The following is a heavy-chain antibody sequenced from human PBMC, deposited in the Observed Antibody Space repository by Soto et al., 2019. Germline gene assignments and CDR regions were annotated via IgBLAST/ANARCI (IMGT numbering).Heavy chain of an antibody. V-gene: IGHV3-30-3*01. CDR2: MSYDGTEK. Sequence: GSLRLSCAASGFTFINFAMHWVRQAPGKGLEWVAFMSYDGTEKYFEDSVKGRFTISRDNSKNMVFLQMSSLRGEDTAVYYCARDAGFSGSYFDHWGQGTLVTVSS. J-gene: IGHJ4*02. CDR3: ARDAGFSGSYFDH. CDR1: GFTFINFA. D-gene: IGHD1-26*01.